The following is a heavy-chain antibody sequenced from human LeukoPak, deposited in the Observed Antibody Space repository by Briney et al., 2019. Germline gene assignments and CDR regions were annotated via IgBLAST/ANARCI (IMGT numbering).Heavy chain of an antibody. CDR3: ARKFLGSRGYYFDY. CDR1: GYTFTSFD. CDR2: MNPNTGNT. V-gene: IGHV1-8*01. D-gene: IGHD3-10*01. J-gene: IGHJ4*02. Sequence: ASVKVSCKSSGYTFTSFDINWVRQATGQGLEWMGWMNPNTGNTGYAQKFRGRVTMTRNTSIRTAYMELSSLSSEDTAVYYCARKFLGSRGYYFDYWGQGTLVTVSS.